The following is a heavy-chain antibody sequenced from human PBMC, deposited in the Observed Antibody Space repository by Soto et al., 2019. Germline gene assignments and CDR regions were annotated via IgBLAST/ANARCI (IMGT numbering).Heavy chain of an antibody. CDR2: INPNSGGT. CDR3: ARDHGGRGNYYYAMDV. V-gene: IGHV1-2*02. D-gene: IGHD2-15*01. Sequence: DSVKVSCKASGYTFTGYYMHWVRQAPGQGLEWMGWINPNSGGTNYAQKFQGRVTMTRDTSISTAYMELSRLRSDDTAVYYCARDHGGRGNYYYAMDVWGQGTTVTVSS. CDR1: GYTFTGYY. J-gene: IGHJ6*02.